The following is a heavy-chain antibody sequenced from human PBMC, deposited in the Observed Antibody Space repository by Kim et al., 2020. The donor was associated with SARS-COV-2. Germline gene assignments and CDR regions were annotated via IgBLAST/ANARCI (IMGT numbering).Heavy chain of an antibody. J-gene: IGHJ6*02. CDR2: IYSGGST. Sequence: GGSLRLSCAASGFTVSSNYMSWVRQAPGKGLEWVSVIYSGGSTYYADSVKGRFTISRDNSKNTLYLQMNSLRAEDTAVYYCARDRGDYGGNSGSMNYYYYYGMDVWGQGTTVTVSS. CDR3: ARDRGDYGGNSGSMNYYYYYGMDV. CDR1: GFTVSSNY. V-gene: IGHV3-53*01. D-gene: IGHD4-17*01.